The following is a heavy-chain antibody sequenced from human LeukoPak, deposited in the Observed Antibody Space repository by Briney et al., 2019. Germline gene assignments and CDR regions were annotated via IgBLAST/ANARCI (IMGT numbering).Heavy chain of an antibody. J-gene: IGHJ6*02. CDR1: GGTFRSYG. CDR3: ARGLYCSSSTSCYDYGMDV. V-gene: IGHV1-69*01. D-gene: IGHD2-2*01. CDR2: FIPILGTA. Sequence: SVKVSCKASGGTFRSYGLNWVRQAPGQGLEWMGGFIPILGTAKYAQKLQGRVTITADESTSTAYMDLSSLTYEDTALYYCARGLYCSSSTSCYDYGMDVWGQGTTVTVSS.